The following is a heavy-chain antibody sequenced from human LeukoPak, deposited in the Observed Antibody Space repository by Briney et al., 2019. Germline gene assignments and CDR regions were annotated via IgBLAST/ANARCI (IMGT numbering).Heavy chain of an antibody. CDR3: ARGLRLRAYYFDY. D-gene: IGHD4-17*01. J-gene: IGHJ4*02. CDR1: GFTFSSYW. Sequence: QPGKSLRLSCAASGFTFSSYWMSWVRQAPGKGLEWVANIKQDGSEKYYVDSVKGRFTISRDNAKNSLYLQMNSLRAEDTAVYYCARGLRLRAYYFDYWGQGTLVTVSS. V-gene: IGHV3-7*03. CDR2: IKQDGSEK.